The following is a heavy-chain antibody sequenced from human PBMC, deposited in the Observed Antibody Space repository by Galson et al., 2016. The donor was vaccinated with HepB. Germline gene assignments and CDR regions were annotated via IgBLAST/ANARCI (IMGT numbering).Heavy chain of an antibody. CDR1: GNTFNNDA. CDR2: IIPLFGET. J-gene: IGHJ4*02. CDR3: ASGDYYDRRGDYPMYYFDY. Sequence: SVKVSCKASGNTFNNDAISWVRQALGQGLEWMGGIIPLFGETTYAQKFQGRVTITADKSTSTAYMELSSLRSEDTAVYYCASGDYYDRRGDYPMYYFDYWGQGTLVTVSS. D-gene: IGHD3-22*01. V-gene: IGHV1-69*06.